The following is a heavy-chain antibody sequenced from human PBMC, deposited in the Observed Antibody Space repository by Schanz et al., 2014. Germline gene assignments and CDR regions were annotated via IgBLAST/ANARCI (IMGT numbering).Heavy chain of an antibody. J-gene: IGHJ4*02. CDR3: ARDRVGASSYFDY. Sequence: EVQLLESGGGFVQPGGSLRLSCVASGVTFSSYAMSWVRQASGKGLEWVSAISGSGASTYYADSVKGRFTISRDNSRNTLYLQMNTLRAEDTAVYYCARDRVGASSYFDYWGQGTLVTVSS. CDR2: ISGSGAST. V-gene: IGHV3-23*01. D-gene: IGHD1-26*01. CDR1: GVTFSSYA.